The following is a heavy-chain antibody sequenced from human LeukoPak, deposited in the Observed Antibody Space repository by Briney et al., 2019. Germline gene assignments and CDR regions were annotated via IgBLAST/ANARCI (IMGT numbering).Heavy chain of an antibody. CDR2: INPNSGGT. D-gene: IGHD5-18*01. J-gene: IGHJ4*02. CDR1: GYTFTGYY. CDR3: ARGGVPIQLWSDLDY. V-gene: IGHV1-2*02. Sequence: ASVKVSCKASGYTFTGYYMHWVRQAPGQGLEWMGWINPNSGGTNYAQKFQGRVTMTRDTSISTAYMELSRLRSDDTAVYYCARGGVPIQLWSDLDYWGQGTLVTVSS.